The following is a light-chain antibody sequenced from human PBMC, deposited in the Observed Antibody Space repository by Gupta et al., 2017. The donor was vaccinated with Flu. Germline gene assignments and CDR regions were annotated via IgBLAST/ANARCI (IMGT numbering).Light chain of an antibody. CDR3: KQGGEWPGT. CDR1: QNVGSY. Sequence: DILLTHSPASLSFLLGERATLSCRANQNVGSYLDWYQQKPGQAPRLLIHDASSRATGIPDRFSGSGSATDFTLKISRLEPEDFAVYYCKQGGEWPGTFGQGTKVEIK. CDR2: DAS. V-gene: IGKV3-11*01. J-gene: IGKJ1*01.